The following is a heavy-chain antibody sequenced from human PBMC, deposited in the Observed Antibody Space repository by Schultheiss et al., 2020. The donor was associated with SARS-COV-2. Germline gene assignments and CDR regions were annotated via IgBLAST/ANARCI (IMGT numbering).Heavy chain of an antibody. CDR3: ASHYELRYFDTPDY. J-gene: IGHJ4*02. CDR1: GFTFSSYS. D-gene: IGHD3-9*01. V-gene: IGHV3-30*03. Sequence: GESLKISCAASGFTFSSYSMNWVRQAPGKGLEWVAVISYDGSNKYYADSVKGRFTISRDNSKNTLYLQMNSLRAEDTAVYYCASHYELRYFDTPDYWGQGTLVTVSS. CDR2: ISYDGSNK.